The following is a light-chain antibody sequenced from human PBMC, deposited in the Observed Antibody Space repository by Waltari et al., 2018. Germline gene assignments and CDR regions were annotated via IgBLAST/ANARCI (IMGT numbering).Light chain of an antibody. J-gene: IGKJ1*01. CDR1: QSVSRAF. CDR3: QHYVRLPAT. Sequence: EIVLTQSPGTLSLSPGERATLSCRASQSVSRAFAWYQHKPGQAPRLLIYGASSRATGIPDKFSGSGSGTDFSLTISRLEPEDFAVYFCQHYVRLPATFGQGTKVEIK. CDR2: GAS. V-gene: IGKV3-20*01.